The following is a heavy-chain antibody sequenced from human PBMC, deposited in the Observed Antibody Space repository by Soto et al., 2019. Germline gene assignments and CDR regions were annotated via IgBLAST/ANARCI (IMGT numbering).Heavy chain of an antibody. CDR3: ARQYYYGSGSYLFDP. Sequence: SETLSLTCTVSGGSISSSSYYWGWIRQPPGKGLEWIGSIYYSGSTYYNPSLKSRVTISVDTSKNQFSLKLSSVTAADTAVYYCARQYYYGSGSYLFDPWGQGTLVTVSS. J-gene: IGHJ5*02. D-gene: IGHD3-10*01. CDR2: IYYSGST. V-gene: IGHV4-39*01. CDR1: GGSISSSSYY.